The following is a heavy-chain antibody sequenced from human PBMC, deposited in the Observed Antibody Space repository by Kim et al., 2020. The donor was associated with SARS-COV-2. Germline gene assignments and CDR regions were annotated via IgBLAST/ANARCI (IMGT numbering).Heavy chain of an antibody. CDR1: GFTFSSYS. V-gene: IGHV3-21*01. CDR2: ISSSSSYI. D-gene: IGHD4-17*01. Sequence: GGSLRLSCAASGFTFSSYSMNWVRQAPGKGLEWVSSISSSSSYIYYADSVKGRFTISRDNAKNSLYLQMNSLRAEDTAVYYCARDSRGDYGWGRIDYWGQGTLVTVSS. CDR3: ARDSRGDYGWGRIDY. J-gene: IGHJ4*02.